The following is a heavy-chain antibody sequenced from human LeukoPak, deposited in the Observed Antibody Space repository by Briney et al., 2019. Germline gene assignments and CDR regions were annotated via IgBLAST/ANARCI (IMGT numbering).Heavy chain of an antibody. CDR1: GFTFSSYA. CDR2: ISYDGSNK. J-gene: IGHJ4*02. V-gene: IGHV3-30-3*01. Sequence: GRSLRLSCAASGFTFSSYAMHWVRQAPGKGLEWVAVISYDGSNKYYADSVKGRFTISRDNSKNTLYLQMNSLRAEDTAVYYCARDPPYSGWYLTLDYWGQGTLVTVSS. D-gene: IGHD6-19*01. CDR3: ARDPPYSGWYLTLDY.